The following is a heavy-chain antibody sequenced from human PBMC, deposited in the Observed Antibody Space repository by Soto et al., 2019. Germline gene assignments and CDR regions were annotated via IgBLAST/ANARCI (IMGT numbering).Heavy chain of an antibody. CDR1: GFRFSSKA. D-gene: IGHD6-25*01. CDR2: ISGSGSST. V-gene: IGHV3-23*01. Sequence: EVQLLESGGGLVQPGGSLRLSCAASGFRFSSKAMSWVRQAPGKGLEWVSIISGSGSSTYYIDSLKGRFTISRDNSKNMVYLEMNYLRAEDPAVYYCATEDAVQFFNFGGSGCDYWGQGSLVTVSS. J-gene: IGHJ4*02. CDR3: ATEDAVQFFNFGGSGCDY.